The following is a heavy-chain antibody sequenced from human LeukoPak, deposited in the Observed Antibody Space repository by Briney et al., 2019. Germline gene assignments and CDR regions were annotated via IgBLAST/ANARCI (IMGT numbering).Heavy chain of an antibody. CDR2: ISSSSSYI. CDR3: ARGPYSSSWYYFDY. D-gene: IGHD6-13*01. J-gene: IGHJ4*02. CDR1: GFAFSSYS. Sequence: GGSLRLSCAASGFAFSSYSMNWVRQAPGKGLEWVSSISSSSSYIYYADSVKGRFTISRDNAKNSLYLQMSSLRAEDTAVYYCARGPYSSSWYYFDYWGQGTLVTVSS. V-gene: IGHV3-21*01.